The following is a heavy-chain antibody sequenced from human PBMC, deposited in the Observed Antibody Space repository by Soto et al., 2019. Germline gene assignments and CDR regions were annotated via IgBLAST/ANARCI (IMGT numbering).Heavy chain of an antibody. CDR2: IIPIVDTP. D-gene: IGHD3-10*01. V-gene: IGHV1-69*08. CDR1: GGAFSSQT. Sequence: QVQLVQSGAEVKKPGSSVKVSCKASGGAFSSQTFSWVRQAPGQGLEWMGRIIPIVDTPNYAQKFQGRVXXXXXXXXXXXXXXXXXXXXXXTAVYYXXXDLSGPGILDLWGQGTRVTVS. CDR3: XXDLSGPGILDL. J-gene: IGHJ3*01.